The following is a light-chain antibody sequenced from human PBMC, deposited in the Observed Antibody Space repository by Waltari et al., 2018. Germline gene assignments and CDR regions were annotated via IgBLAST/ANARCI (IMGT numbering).Light chain of an antibody. CDR1: QRIGRY. J-gene: IGKJ1*01. CDR3: QKYERLPAT. Sequence: EIVLTQSPGTLPLSPGARGTLSCRASQRIGRYVVWYQQRPGQAPTLRIYDISRRATGIPDRFSGSGYGTDFSLTISRLEPEDFAVYYCQKYERLPATFGQGTTVEIK. CDR2: DIS. V-gene: IGKV3-20*01.